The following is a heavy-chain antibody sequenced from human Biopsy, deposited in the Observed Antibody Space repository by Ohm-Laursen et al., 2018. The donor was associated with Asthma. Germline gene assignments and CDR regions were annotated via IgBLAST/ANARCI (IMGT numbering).Heavy chain of an antibody. CDR2: ISVYNGNT. CDR3: ARAVDYSHYYGIDV. V-gene: IGHV1-18*01. J-gene: IGHJ6*02. D-gene: IGHD3-10*01. Sequence: ASVKVSCKTSGYTFNSAGITWVRQAPGQGLEWMRWISVYNGNTKVAQKLQDRVTMITDTSTSTAYMELRSLRSDDTAVYFCARAVDYSHYYGIDVWGQGTTVTV. CDR1: GYTFNSAG.